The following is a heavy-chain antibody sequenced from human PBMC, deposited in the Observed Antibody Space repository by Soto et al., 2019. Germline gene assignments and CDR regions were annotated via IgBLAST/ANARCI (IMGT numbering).Heavy chain of an antibody. J-gene: IGHJ3*02. CDR3: ARPLEARRAFDI. CDR1: GYTFTSYG. CDR2: ISAYNGNT. Sequence: ASVKVSCKASGYTFTSYGISWVRQAPGQGLEWMGWISAYNGNTNYAQKLQGRVTMATDTSTSTAYMELRSLRSDDTAVYYCARPLEARRAFDIWGQGTMVTVSS. V-gene: IGHV1-18*04.